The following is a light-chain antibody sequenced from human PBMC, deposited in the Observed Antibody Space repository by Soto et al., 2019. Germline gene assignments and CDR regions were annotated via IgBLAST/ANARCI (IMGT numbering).Light chain of an antibody. V-gene: IGLV3-21*04. CDR3: QVWDSSSDHRGV. J-gene: IGLJ3*02. CDR2: FDS. CDR1: NIGSKT. Sequence: SYELTQPPSVSVAPGKTARITCGGNNIGSKTVHWYQQKPGQAPVLVIYFDSARPSGIPERFSGSNSGNTATLTISRVEAGDEADYYCQVWDSSSDHRGVFGGGTKLNVL.